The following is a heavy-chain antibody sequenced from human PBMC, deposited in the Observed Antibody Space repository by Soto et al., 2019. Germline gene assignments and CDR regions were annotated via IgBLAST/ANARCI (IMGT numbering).Heavy chain of an antibody. J-gene: IGHJ6*02. Sequence: SCAASGFTFSRYSVNSVRQDPGKGLEWVSSISSSSTYIYYAYSVKVRFTIYRDNAKKSLYLQMNSLRAEDTAVYYCARAIVVVPAATGYGMDVWGQGTTLTATS. D-gene: IGHD2-2*01. CDR3: ARAIVVVPAATGYGMDV. CDR1: GFTFSRYS. V-gene: IGHV3-21*01. CDR2: ISSSSTYI.